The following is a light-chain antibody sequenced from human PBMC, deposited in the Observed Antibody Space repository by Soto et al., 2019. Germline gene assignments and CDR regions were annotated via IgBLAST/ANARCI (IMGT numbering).Light chain of an antibody. V-gene: IGKV1-27*01. CDR3: QKYNSAPLT. CDR2: AAS. Sequence: DIQMTQSPSSLSAFVGDRVTITCRASQGIANFLAWYQHKPGQFPNLLIYAASTLQSGVPSRFSGSGSGTDFTLTIRSLQPEDVAIYYCQKYNSAPLTLGGGTKVEIK. CDR1: QGIANF. J-gene: IGKJ4*01.